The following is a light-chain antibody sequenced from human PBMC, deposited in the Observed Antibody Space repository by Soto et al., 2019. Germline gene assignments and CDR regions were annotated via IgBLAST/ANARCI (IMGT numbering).Light chain of an antibody. V-gene: IGLV1-40*01. CDR2: GNT. J-gene: IGLJ2*01. Sequence: QSVLTQPPSVSGAPGQRVTISCTGSRSNIGAGYDVHWYQQLPGRAPKLLIYGNTNRPSGVPDRFSGSKSGTSASLAITGLQAEDEADYYCLSLDSSLSVVFGGGTQLTVL. CDR3: LSLDSSLSVV. CDR1: RSNIGAGYD.